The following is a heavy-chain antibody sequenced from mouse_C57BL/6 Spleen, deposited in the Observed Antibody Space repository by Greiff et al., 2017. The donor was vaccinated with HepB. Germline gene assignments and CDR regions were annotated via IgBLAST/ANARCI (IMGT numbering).Heavy chain of an antibody. J-gene: IGHJ3*01. CDR3: ARGGDYGSRAWFAY. D-gene: IGHD1-1*01. V-gene: IGHV1-55*01. CDR2: IYPGSGST. CDR1: GYTFTSYW. Sequence: QVQLKQPGAELVKPGASVKMSCKASGYTFTSYWITWVKQRPGQGLEWIGDIYPGSGSTNYNEKFKSEATLTVDTSSSTAYMQLSSLTSEDSAVYYCARGGDYGSRAWFAYWGQGTLVTVSA.